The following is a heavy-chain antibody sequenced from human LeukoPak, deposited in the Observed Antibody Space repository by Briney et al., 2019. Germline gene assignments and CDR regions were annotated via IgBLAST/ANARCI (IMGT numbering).Heavy chain of an antibody. J-gene: IGHJ4*02. CDR1: RGSFSGYY. CDR2: RKHSVST. Sequence: SETLSLTCAVYRGSFSGYYWSWLRQPPGKGLEWNGERKHSVSTTINPSRKSGVTISVDTSKNQFSLKLNSVTAAETAVYYCARALSTPPPGGYWGQGTLVTVSS. CDR3: ARALSTPPPGGY. D-gene: IGHD2-2*01. V-gene: IGHV4-34*01.